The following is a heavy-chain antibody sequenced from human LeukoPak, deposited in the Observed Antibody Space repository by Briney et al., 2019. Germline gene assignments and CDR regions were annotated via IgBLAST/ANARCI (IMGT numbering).Heavy chain of an antibody. D-gene: IGHD3-9*01. CDR2: ISGRSGST. CDR3: AKWGDYDVLTGYYVSDF. Sequence: GASLRLSCAASGFIFSNYAMYWVRHAPGKGLEWVSAISGRSGSTYYADSVKGRFTISRDSSKNTLYLQMNSLRADDTAVYYCAKWGDYDVLTGYYVSDFWGQGTLVTVSS. CDR1: GFIFSNYA. V-gene: IGHV3-23*01. J-gene: IGHJ4*02.